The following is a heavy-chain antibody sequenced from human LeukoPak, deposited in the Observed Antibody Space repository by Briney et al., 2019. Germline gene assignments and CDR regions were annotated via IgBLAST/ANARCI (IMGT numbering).Heavy chain of an antibody. V-gene: IGHV1-69*05. J-gene: IGHJ6*03. Sequence: AASVKVSCKASGGTFSSYAISWVRQAPGQRLEWMGGIIPIFGTANYAQKFQGRVTITTDESTSTAYMELSSLRSEDTAVYYCARGGDLRYYYMDVWGKGTTVTVSS. CDR2: IIPIFGTA. D-gene: IGHD3-3*01. CDR1: GGTFSSYA. CDR3: ARGGDLRYYYMDV.